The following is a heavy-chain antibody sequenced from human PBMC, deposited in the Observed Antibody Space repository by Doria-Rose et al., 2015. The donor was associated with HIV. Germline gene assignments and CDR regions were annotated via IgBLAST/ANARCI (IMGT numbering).Heavy chain of an antibody. V-gene: IGHV4-34*01. J-gene: IGHJ6*02. CDR2: IDHSGST. Sequence: QVQLQESGAGLVKPSETLSLTCAVFGGSFSAYYWRWIRQPPGKGLEWNGDIDHSGSTNYKTSLKSLVTIVLDTSKNLFSLKLSSVTAADTAVYYCARGLLRGGWNDVDYYYGMDVWGQGTTVTVSS. D-gene: IGHD1-1*01. CDR1: GGSFSAYY. CDR3: ARGLLRGGWNDVDYYYGMDV.